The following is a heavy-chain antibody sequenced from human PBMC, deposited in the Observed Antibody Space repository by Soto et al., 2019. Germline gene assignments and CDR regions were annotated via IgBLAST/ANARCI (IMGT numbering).Heavy chain of an antibody. CDR3: ARTNVDTAMVTFAP. Sequence: QVQLQESGPGLVKPSETLSLTCTVSGGSISSYYWSWIRQPAGKGLEWIGRIYTSGSTNYNPSLKSRVTMSVDTSKNQFSLKLSSVTAADTAVYYCARTNVDTAMVTFAPWGQGTLVTVSS. CDR2: IYTSGST. D-gene: IGHD5-18*01. CDR1: GGSISSYY. V-gene: IGHV4-4*07. J-gene: IGHJ5*02.